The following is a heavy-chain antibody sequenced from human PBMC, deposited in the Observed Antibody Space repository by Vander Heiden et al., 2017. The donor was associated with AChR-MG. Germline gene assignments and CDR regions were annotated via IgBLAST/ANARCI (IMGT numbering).Heavy chain of an antibody. J-gene: IGHJ6*02. CDR1: GYTFVDYW. Sequence: EVHLVQSGAVVRQPGQSLRISCKTSGYTFVDYWIFWVRQMPEKGLEWMGKIDPSDSYTNYSPSFQGHVTMSTDRSTNTAFLQWTSLEASDTAMYYCARLNHLYTNGSYYYALDVWGQGTTVTVSS. CDR3: ARLNHLYTNGSYYYALDV. CDR2: IDPSDSYT. D-gene: IGHD6-19*01. V-gene: IGHV5-10-1*03.